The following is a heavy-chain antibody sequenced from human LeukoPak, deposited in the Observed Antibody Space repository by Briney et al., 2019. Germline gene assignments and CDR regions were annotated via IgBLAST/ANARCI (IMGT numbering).Heavy chain of an antibody. Sequence: ASVKVSCKTSGYTFTGYYMHWVRQAPGQGLEWMGWINPNNGGTNYAQSFQGRVTMTRDTSISTAYMDLNSLRSDDTAVYYCARAGGLNWFGPWGQGTLVTVSS. CDR3: ARAGGLNWFGP. V-gene: IGHV1-2*02. J-gene: IGHJ5*02. CDR2: INPNNGGT. D-gene: IGHD3-10*01. CDR1: GYTFTGYY.